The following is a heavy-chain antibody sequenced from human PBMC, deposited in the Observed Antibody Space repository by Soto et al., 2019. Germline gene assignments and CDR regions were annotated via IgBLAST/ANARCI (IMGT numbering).Heavy chain of an antibody. CDR1: GFTFSSYG. V-gene: IGHV3-30*18. CDR2: ISYDGSNK. CDR3: AKHEGSSSWYVMH. Sequence: GGSLRLSCAASGFTFSSYGMHWVRQAPGKGLEWVAVISYDGSNKYYADSVKGRFTISRDNSKNTLYLQMNSLRAEDTAVYYCAKHEGSSSWYVMHWGQGTLVTVSS. J-gene: IGHJ4*02. D-gene: IGHD6-13*01.